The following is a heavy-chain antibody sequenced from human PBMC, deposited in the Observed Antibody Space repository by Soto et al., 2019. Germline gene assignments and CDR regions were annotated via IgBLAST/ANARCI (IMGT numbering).Heavy chain of an antibody. V-gene: IGHV3-11*06. Sequence: GGSLRLSCAASGFTFSDYYMSWIRQAPGKGLEWVSYISSSSSYTNYADSVKGRFTISRDNAKNSLYLQVNSLRAEDTAVYYCARAERGLLWFGDVGQHWGQGTLVTVSS. D-gene: IGHD3-10*01. CDR2: ISSSSSYT. CDR1: GFTFSDYY. J-gene: IGHJ1*01. CDR3: ARAERGLLWFGDVGQH.